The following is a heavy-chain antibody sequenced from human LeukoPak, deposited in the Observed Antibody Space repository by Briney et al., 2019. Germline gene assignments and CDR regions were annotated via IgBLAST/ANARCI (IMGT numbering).Heavy chain of an antibody. J-gene: IGHJ6*02. D-gene: IGHD3-3*01. CDR2: ISGSGATA. Sequence: GGSLTLSCTASGFTFRSFAMNWVRQAPGEGLEWVSGISGSGATAYYADSVEGRFTTSRDNSMKTLYLQMNSLSVEDTATYYCAKGVSAPGHPLYYYDGMDVWGQGTTVTVSS. CDR1: GFTFRSFA. CDR3: AKGVSAPGHPLYYYDGMDV. V-gene: IGHV3-23*01.